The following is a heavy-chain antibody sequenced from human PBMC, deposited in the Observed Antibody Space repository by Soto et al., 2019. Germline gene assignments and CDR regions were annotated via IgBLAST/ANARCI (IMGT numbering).Heavy chain of an antibody. D-gene: IGHD2-15*01. CDR3: AKDRRYHCSGGSCYSYYFAY. V-gene: IGHV3-23*01. CDR2: ISGRGVST. CDR1: GFTFSSYA. Sequence: EVQLLESGGGLVQPGGSLRLSCAASGFTFSSYAMSWVRQATGKGLEWVSAISGRGVSTYYADSLKGRFAISRDSSKNTRYLQMNILRAEDPAVYYCAKDRRYHCSGGSCYSYYFAYWGQGTLVTVS. J-gene: IGHJ4*02.